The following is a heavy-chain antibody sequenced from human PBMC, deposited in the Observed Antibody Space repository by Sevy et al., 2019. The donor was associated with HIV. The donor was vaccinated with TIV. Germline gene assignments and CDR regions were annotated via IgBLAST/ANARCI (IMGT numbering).Heavy chain of an antibody. D-gene: IGHD3-10*01. V-gene: IGHV4-39*01. Sequence: SETLSLTCTVSGVSISSSSYYWGWIRQPLGKGLEWIASFFFSGSTYYNPSLKSRVTISVDTSNNQFSLKLNSVTAADTALYYCARQGGLVDRAFDYWGQRTLVTVSS. J-gene: IGHJ4*02. CDR1: GVSISSSSYY. CDR2: FFFSGST. CDR3: ARQGGLVDRAFDY.